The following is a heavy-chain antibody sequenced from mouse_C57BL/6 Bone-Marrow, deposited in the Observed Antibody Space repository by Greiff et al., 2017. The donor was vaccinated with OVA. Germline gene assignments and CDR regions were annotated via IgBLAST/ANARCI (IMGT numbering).Heavy chain of an antibody. CDR2: IYPGDGDT. D-gene: IGHD1-1*01. CDR3: ARGGGYGSSFAY. J-gene: IGHJ3*01. CDR1: GYAFSSSW. Sequence: QVQLQQSGPELVKPGASVKISCKASGYAFSSSWMNWVKQRPGKGLEWIGRIYPGDGDTNYNGKFKGKATLTAAKSSSTAYMQLSSLTSEDSSVYFCARGGGYGSSFAYWGQGTLVTVSA. V-gene: IGHV1-82*01.